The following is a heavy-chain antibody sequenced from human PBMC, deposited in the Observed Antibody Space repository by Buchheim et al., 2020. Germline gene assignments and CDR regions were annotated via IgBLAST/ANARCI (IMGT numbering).Heavy chain of an antibody. D-gene: IGHD3-9*01. CDR2: IIPIFGTA. V-gene: IGHV1-69*01. CDR1: GGTFSSYA. J-gene: IGHJ5*02. Sequence: QVQLVQSGAAVKKPGSSVKVSCKASGGTFSSYAISWVRQAPGQGLEWMGGIIPIFGTANYAQKFQGRVTITADESTSTAYMELSSLRSEDTAVYYCARDSYDILTGYYQGLNWFDPWGQGTL. CDR3: ARDSYDILTGYYQGLNWFDP.